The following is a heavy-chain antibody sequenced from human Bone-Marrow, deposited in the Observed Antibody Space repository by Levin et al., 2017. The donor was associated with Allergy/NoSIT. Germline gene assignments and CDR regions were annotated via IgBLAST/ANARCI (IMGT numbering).Heavy chain of an antibody. CDR1: GFTFSNYD. J-gene: IGHJ5*02. Sequence: GSLRLSCAASGFTFSNYDMHWARQAPGKGLEWVAVIRYDGSNKDYADSVKGRFTISRDNSKNTLFLQMNSLRAEDTAVYYCARDRLESVGAVMVEHHNWFDPWGQGTLVTVSS. CDR3: ARDRLESVGAVMVEHHNWFDP. D-gene: IGHD5-18*01. CDR2: IRYDGSNK. V-gene: IGHV3-33*01.